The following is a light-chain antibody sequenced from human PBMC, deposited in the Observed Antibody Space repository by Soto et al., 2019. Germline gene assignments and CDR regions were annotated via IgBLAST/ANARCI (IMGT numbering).Light chain of an antibody. CDR2: EVS. Sequence: QSVLTQPASVSGSPGQSITISCTGTRSDVGGYNYVSWYQQHPGKAPKLMIFEVSSRPSGVPDRFSGSKSGNTASLTVSGLQAEDEADYYCTSYAGSNNLVFAGGTKLTVL. V-gene: IGLV2-8*01. CDR3: TSYAGSNNLV. CDR1: RSDVGGYNY. J-gene: IGLJ3*02.